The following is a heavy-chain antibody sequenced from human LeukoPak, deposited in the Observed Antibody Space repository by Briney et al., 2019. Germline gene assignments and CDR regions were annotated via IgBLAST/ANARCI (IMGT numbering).Heavy chain of an antibody. CDR2: ISGSGGST. CDR3: AKDRDYDWGPGDY. D-gene: IGHD3-16*01. CDR1: GFTFSSYA. V-gene: IGHV3-23*01. Sequence: GGSLRLSCAASGFTFSSYAMSWVRQAPGKGLEWVSAISGSGGSTYYTDPVKGRFTISRDNSKNTLYLQKNSLRAEDTAVYYCAKDRDYDWGPGDYWGQGTLVTVSS. J-gene: IGHJ4*02.